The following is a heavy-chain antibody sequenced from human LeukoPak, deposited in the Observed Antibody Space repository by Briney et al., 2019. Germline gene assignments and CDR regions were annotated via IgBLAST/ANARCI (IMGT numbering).Heavy chain of an antibody. J-gene: IGHJ2*01. V-gene: IGHV5-51*01. CDR2: IYPGDSDT. CDR3: AKQSYGDWDFDL. CDR1: AYNFTRHW. D-gene: IGHD3-16*01. Sequence: GESLKISCKGSAYNFTRHWIGWVRQMPGKGLEWMGNIYPGDSDTRYSPSFEGQVTISADKSISTAYLQWSSLKASDTAMYYCAKQSYGDWDFDLWGRGTLVTVSS.